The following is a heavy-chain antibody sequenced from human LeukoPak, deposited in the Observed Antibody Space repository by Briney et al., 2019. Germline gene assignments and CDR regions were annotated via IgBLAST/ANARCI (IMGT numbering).Heavy chain of an antibody. V-gene: IGHV4-61*02. Sequence: SETLSLTCTVSGGSISSGSYYWSWIRQPAGKGLEWIGRIYTSGSTNYNPSLKSRVTISVDTSKNQFSLKLSSVTAADTAVYYCARDRGGDSSGYIGEYYYYYMDVWGKGTTVTVSS. CDR2: IYTSGST. CDR1: GGSISSGSYY. CDR3: ARDRGGDSSGYIGEYYYYYMDV. J-gene: IGHJ6*03. D-gene: IGHD3-22*01.